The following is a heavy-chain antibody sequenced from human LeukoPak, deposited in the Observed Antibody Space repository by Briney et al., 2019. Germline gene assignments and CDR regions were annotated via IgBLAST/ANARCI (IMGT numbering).Heavy chain of an antibody. V-gene: IGHV4-30-4*01. CDR2: IYYSGTT. D-gene: IGHD3-22*01. Sequence: SETLSLTCNVSAGSISSGDYYWSWIRQPPGKGLEWIGYIYYSGTTYYNPSLKSRSTISVDTSKNQFSLKMSSVTAADTAVYYCARRGSYYDSSGYSPFDCWGQGTLVTVSS. CDR1: AGSISSGDYY. J-gene: IGHJ4*02. CDR3: ARRGSYYDSSGYSPFDC.